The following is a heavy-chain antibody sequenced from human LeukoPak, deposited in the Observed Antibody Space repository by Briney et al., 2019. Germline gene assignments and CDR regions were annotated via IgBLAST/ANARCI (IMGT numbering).Heavy chain of an antibody. J-gene: IGHJ4*02. CDR1: GFTFSNFW. D-gene: IGHD3-3*01. Sequence: GGSLRPSCTASGFTFSNFWVGWVRQAPGKGLEWVANIKQDETEKFYLGSVKGRFTISRDNAKNSLYLQMNSLRAEDTAVYYCARGVPYASWSGPHYSDYWGQGTLVTVSS. CDR3: ARGVPYASWSGPHYSDY. V-gene: IGHV3-7*01. CDR2: IKQDETEK.